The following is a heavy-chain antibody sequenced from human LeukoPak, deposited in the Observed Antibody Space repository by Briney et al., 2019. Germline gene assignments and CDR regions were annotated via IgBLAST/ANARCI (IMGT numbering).Heavy chain of an antibody. J-gene: IGHJ4*02. Sequence: SETLSLTCTVSGGSISSGDYYWSWIRQPPGKGLEWIGYIYYSGSTYYNPSLKSRVTISVDTSKNQFSLKLSSVTAADTAVYYCARDQGGRDYDSSGTGFDYWGQGTLVTVSS. CDR3: ARDQGGRDYDSSGTGFDY. V-gene: IGHV4-30-4*08. D-gene: IGHD3-22*01. CDR2: IYYSGST. CDR1: GGSISSGDYY.